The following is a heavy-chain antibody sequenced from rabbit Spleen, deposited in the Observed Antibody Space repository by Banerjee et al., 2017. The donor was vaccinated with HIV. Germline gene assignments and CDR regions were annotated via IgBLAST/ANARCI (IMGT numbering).Heavy chain of an antibody. J-gene: IGHJ4*01. CDR3: ARDLYGRDAGYYPSYYFAL. CDR1: GFDFSSYF. V-gene: IGHV1S40*01. CDR2: IYTGSGNS. D-gene: IGHD1-1*01. Sequence: QSLEESGGDLVKPEGSLTLTCTASGFDFSSYFMCWVRQAPGKGLEWIACIYTGSGNSYYASWAQGRFTISRVSSTTVTLKMTMLTAADTATYFCARDLYGRDAGYYPSYYFALWGPGTLVTVS.